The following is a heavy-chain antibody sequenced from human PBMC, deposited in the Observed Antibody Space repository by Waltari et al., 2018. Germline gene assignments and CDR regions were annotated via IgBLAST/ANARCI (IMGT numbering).Heavy chain of an antibody. V-gene: IGHV3-74*01. CDR1: GSTFNNFW. D-gene: IGHD3-22*01. CDR2: IKNDGRGP. J-gene: IGHJ4*01. CDR3: VRAYYDGRLDY. Sequence: EVQLVESGGGLVQPGGSLRLSCAASGSTFNNFWRHWARQDAGKGLMWVSRIKNDGRGPIYAESVKGRFTISRDNAKNTLYLQMNSLRPEDTAVYYCVRAYYDGRLDYWGQGTLVTASS.